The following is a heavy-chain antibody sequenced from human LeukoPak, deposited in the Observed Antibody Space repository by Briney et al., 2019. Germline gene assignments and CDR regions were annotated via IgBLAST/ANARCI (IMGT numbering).Heavy chain of an antibody. V-gene: IGHV3-33*01. J-gene: IGHJ4*02. Sequence: GGSLRLSCAASGFTFSSYGVHWVRQAPGKGLEWVAVIWYDGSNKYYADSVKGRFTISRDNSKNTLYLQMNSLRAEDTAVYYCARDGDYYDSSGYYSAIPFDYWGQGTLVTVSS. D-gene: IGHD3-22*01. CDR3: ARDGDYYDSSGYYSAIPFDY. CDR1: GFTFSSYG. CDR2: IWYDGSNK.